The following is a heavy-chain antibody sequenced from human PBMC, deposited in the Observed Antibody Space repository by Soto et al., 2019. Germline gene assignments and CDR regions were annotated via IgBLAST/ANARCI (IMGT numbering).Heavy chain of an antibody. V-gene: IGHV3-23*04. CDR1: GFTFSSYA. CDR3: AKTTVTTWYYYYGMDV. Sequence: EVQLVESGGGLVQPGGSLRLSCAASGFTFSSYAMSWVRQAPGKGLEWVSAISGSGGSTYYADSVKGRFTISRDNSKNTLYLQMNSLRAEDTAVYYCAKTTVTTWYYYYGMDVWGQGTTVTVSS. CDR2: ISGSGGST. D-gene: IGHD4-17*01. J-gene: IGHJ6*02.